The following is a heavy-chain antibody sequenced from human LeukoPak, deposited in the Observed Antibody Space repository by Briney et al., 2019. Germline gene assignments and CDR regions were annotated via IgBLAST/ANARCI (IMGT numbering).Heavy chain of an antibody. CDR2: ISWNSGSI. Sequence: GRSLRLSCAASGFTFDDYAMHWVRQTPGKGLEWVSGISWNSGSIGYADSVKGRFTISRDNAKNSLYLQMNSLRAEDTALYYCAKGTVVAAAYYYYGMDVWGQGTTVTVSS. CDR1: GFTFDDYA. J-gene: IGHJ6*02. V-gene: IGHV3-9*01. D-gene: IGHD2-15*01. CDR3: AKGTVVAAAYYYYGMDV.